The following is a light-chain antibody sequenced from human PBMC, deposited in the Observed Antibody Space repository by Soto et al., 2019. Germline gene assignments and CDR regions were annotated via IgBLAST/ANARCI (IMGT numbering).Light chain of an antibody. CDR1: SSDVGGYNY. J-gene: IGLJ2*01. Sequence: QSVLTQPASVSGSPGQSITISCTGTSSDVGGYNYVSWYQQHPVKAPKLVIYEVSNRPSGVSNRFSGSKSGDTASLTISGLKAEDEADYYCSSYRSNSRVVFGGGTKVTVL. V-gene: IGLV2-14*01. CDR2: EVS. CDR3: SSYRSNSRVV.